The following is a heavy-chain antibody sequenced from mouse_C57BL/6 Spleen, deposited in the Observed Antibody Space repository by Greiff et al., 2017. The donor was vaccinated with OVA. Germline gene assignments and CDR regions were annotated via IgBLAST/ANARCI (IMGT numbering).Heavy chain of an antibody. J-gene: IGHJ4*01. D-gene: IGHD1-1*01. CDR2: IDPSDSET. CDR1: GYTFTSYW. Sequence: QVQLQQPGAELVRPGSSVKLSCKASGYTFTSYWMPWVKQRPIQGLEWIGNIDPSDSETHYNQKFKDKATLTVDKSSSTAYMQLSSLTSEDSAVYYCARLYGSTPYYAMDYWGQGTSVTVSS. V-gene: IGHV1-52*01. CDR3: ARLYGSTPYYAMDY.